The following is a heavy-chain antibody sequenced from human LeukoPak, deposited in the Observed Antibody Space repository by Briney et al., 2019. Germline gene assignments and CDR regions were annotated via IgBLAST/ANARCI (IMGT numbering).Heavy chain of an antibody. CDR1: GLNFDDSA. D-gene: IGHD6-13*01. J-gene: IGHJ5*02. Sequence: GGSLRLSCVASGLNFDDSAMHWVRQAPGKGLEWVSLITGNGVSTYYADSVKGRFTISRDNSKNSLYLQMNSLRTEDTALYYCAKCVYSNIYYWFDPWGQGTLVSVSS. CDR2: ITGNGVST. CDR3: AKCVYSNIYYWFDP. V-gene: IGHV3-43*02.